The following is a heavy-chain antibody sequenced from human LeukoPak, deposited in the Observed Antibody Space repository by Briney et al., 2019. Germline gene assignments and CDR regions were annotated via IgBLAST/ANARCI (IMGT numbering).Heavy chain of an antibody. CDR2: ISSSGSTI. CDR1: GFTFSSYE. D-gene: IGHD3-22*01. CDR3: ARLDSSGPDM. V-gene: IGHV3-48*03. Sequence: GGSLRLSCAASGFTFSSYEMNWVRQAPGKGLEWVSYISSSGSTIYYADSVKGRFTISRDNAKNSLYLQMNSLRDEDTAVYYCARLDSSGPDMWGQGTMVTVSS. J-gene: IGHJ3*02.